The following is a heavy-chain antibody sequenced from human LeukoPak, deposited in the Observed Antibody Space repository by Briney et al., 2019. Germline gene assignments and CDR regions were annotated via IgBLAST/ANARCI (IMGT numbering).Heavy chain of an antibody. Sequence: APVKVSCTASGYTFTSYDINWVRQATGQGLKWMGWMHPISGNTGYEQKLQGRVTMTRTTSIGTAYMELSSLRSEDTAVYYCARGGLWYYGSGSYYNRISWFDPWGQGTLVTVSS. CDR1: GYTFTSYD. D-gene: IGHD3-10*01. V-gene: IGHV1-8*01. CDR3: ARGGLWYYGSGSYYNRISWFDP. CDR2: MHPISGNT. J-gene: IGHJ5*02.